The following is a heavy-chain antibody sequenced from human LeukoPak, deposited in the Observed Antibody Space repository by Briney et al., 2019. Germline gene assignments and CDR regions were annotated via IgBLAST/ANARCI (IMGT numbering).Heavy chain of an antibody. CDR3: ARRPSIAARPPWFDP. D-gene: IGHD6-6*01. J-gene: IGHJ5*02. Sequence: TSSETLSLTCTVSGGSIRSYYWSWIRQPPGKGLEWIGYIYYTGTTNYNPSLKSRVTISVDTSKNQFSLELSSVTAADTAVYYCARRPSIAARPPWFDPWGQGTLVTVSS. CDR1: GGSIRSYY. V-gene: IGHV4-59*12. CDR2: IYYTGTT.